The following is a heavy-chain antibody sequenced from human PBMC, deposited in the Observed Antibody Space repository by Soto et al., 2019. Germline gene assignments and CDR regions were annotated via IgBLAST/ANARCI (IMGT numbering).Heavy chain of an antibody. Sequence: EVQLLESGGGLVQPGGSLRLSCAASGFTFSSCAMSWVRQAPGKGLEWVSSIIGGVGITYSADSVKGRFTISRDKSKDPLYLQMSSVSTEDTAVYYCATHWGPGFSSLDCWGQGTLVTVSS. V-gene: IGHV3-23*01. CDR1: GFTFSSCA. D-gene: IGHD7-27*01. CDR2: IIGGVGIT. CDR3: ATHWGPGFSSLDC. J-gene: IGHJ4*02.